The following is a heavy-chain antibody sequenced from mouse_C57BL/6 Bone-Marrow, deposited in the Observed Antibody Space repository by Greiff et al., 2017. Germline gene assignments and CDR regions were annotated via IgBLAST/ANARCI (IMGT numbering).Heavy chain of an antibody. Sequence: QVQLQQSGPGLVAPSQSLSITCTVSGFSLTSYAISWVRQPPGKGLEWLGVIWTGGGTNYNSALKSRLSISKDNSKSQVFLKMNSLQTDDTARYYCARKDPAHYYGSSYAMDYWGQGTSVTVSS. D-gene: IGHD1-1*01. J-gene: IGHJ4*01. CDR3: ARKDPAHYYGSSYAMDY. V-gene: IGHV2-9-1*01. CDR1: GFSLTSYA. CDR2: IWTGGGT.